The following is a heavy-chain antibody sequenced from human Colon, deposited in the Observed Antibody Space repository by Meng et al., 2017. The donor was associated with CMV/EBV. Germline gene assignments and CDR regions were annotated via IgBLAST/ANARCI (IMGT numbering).Heavy chain of an antibody. CDR3: ARRLQGNWFDP. D-gene: IGHD4-11*01. J-gene: IGHJ5*02. CDR1: GYTFIGHF. Sequence: SCKASGYTFIGHFIYWVRQAPGQGLEWMGWINPNSGVTSYAQQFQGRVSMTSDTSITTVYMELSSLKSDDTAFYYCARRLQGNWFDPWGQGTLVTVSS. V-gene: IGHV1-2*02. CDR2: INPNSGVT.